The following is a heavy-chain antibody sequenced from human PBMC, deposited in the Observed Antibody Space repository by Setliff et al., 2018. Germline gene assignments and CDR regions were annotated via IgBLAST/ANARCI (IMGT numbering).Heavy chain of an antibody. CDR3: ARVRNDYPYYIDS. CDR1: GGSVSSSSYY. D-gene: IGHD4-17*01. J-gene: IGHJ4*02. CDR2: IYASGRT. Sequence: SETLSLPCTVSGGSVSSSSYYWNWIRRPAGKGLEWIGRIYASGRTDYNPSLQSRVSISLDTSQSQFSLRLSSVTAADTALYFCARVRNDYPYYIDSWGQGTLFTVSS. V-gene: IGHV4-61*02.